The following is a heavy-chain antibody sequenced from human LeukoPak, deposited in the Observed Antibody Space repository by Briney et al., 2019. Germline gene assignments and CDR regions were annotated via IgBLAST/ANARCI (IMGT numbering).Heavy chain of an antibody. CDR1: GFAFSDYY. J-gene: IGHJ4*02. V-gene: IGHV3-11*04. Sequence: GGSLRLSCAASGFAFSDYYMSWIRQAPGKGLEWVSYISSSGSTIYYADSVKGRFTISRDNAKNSLVLQMNSLRVEDTAVYYRARDWRASPRNDYWGQGTLVTVSS. CDR3: ARDWRASPRNDY. CDR2: ISSSGSTI.